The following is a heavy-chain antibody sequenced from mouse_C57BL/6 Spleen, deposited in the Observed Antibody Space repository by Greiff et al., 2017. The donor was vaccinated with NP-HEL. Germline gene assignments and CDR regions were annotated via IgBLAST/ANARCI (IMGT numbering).Heavy chain of an antibody. D-gene: IGHD3-2*02. J-gene: IGHJ3*01. CDR2: IYPRSGNT. V-gene: IGHV1-81*01. CDR1: GYTFTSYG. CDR3: ARDSSGYLAY. Sequence: VQLQQSGAELARPGASVKLSCKASGYTFTSYGISWVKQRTGQGLEWIGEIYPRSGNTYYNEKFKGKATLTADKSSSTAYMELRSLTSEDSAVYFCARDSSGYLAYWGQGTLVTVSA.